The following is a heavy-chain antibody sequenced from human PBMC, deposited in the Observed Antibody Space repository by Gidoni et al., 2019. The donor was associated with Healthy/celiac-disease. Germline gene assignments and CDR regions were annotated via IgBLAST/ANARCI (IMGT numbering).Heavy chain of an antibody. D-gene: IGHD5-18*01. J-gene: IGHJ4*02. Sequence: EVQLVQSGAEVKKPGESLQIPCKGSGYSFTSYWIGWVRQMPGKGLEWMGLIYPGESDTRYRPSFQGQVTISADKSISTAYLQWSSLKASDTAMYYCATNGGGYSYGYYYWGQGTLVTVSS. CDR3: ATNGGGYSYGYYY. V-gene: IGHV5-51*01. CDR1: GYSFTSYW. CDR2: IYPGESDT.